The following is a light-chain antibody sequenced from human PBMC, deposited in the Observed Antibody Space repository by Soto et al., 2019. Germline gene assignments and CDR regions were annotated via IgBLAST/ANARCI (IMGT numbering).Light chain of an antibody. J-gene: IGKJ5*01. V-gene: IGKV1-39*01. CDR2: TAS. CDR1: QSINSY. Sequence: DIQMTQSPSSLSASLGDRVTITCRASQSINSYLNWYQQKPGKAPKLLIYTASSLQSGVPSRFTGSGSGTDFTLTMSSLQPEDFGTYYCQQSDISPLTFDQGTRVEIK. CDR3: QQSDISPLT.